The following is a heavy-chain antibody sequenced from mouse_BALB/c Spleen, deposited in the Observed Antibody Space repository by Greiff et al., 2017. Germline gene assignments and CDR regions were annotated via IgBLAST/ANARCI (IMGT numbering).Heavy chain of an antibody. D-gene: IGHD2-1*01. CDR1: GFTFSSFG. V-gene: IGHV5-17*02. CDR3: ARGGNYVADY. Sequence: EVKLMESGGGLVQPGGSRKLSCAASGFTFSSFGMHWVRQAPEKGLEWVAYISSGSSTIYYADTVKGRFTISRDNPKNTLFLQMTSLRSEDTAMYYCARGGNYVADYWGQGTSVTVSS. J-gene: IGHJ4*01. CDR2: ISSGSSTI.